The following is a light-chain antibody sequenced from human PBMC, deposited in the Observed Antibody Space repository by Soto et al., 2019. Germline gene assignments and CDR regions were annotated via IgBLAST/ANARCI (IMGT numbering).Light chain of an antibody. J-gene: IGLJ1*01. Sequence: QSALTQPRSVSGSPGQSVTISCTGTSSDVGGYNYVSWYLQHPGKVPKVMIYDVSKRPSGVPDRFSGSKSGNTASLTISGLQSEDEADYYCCSFAGNYIYVFGTGTKVTVL. CDR1: SSDVGGYNY. V-gene: IGLV2-11*01. CDR2: DVS. CDR3: CSFAGNYIYV.